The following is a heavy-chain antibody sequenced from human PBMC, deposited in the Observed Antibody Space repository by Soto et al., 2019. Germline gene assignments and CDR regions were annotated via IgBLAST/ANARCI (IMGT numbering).Heavy chain of an antibody. Sequence: QVQLQQWGAGLLKPSETLSLTCAVYGGSFSGYYWSWIRQPPGKGLEWIGEINHSGSTNYNPSLKSRVTISVDTSKNQFSLKLSSVTAADSAVYYCARTPVRMRGWFDPWGQGTLVTVSS. J-gene: IGHJ5*02. CDR2: INHSGST. D-gene: IGHD2-8*01. V-gene: IGHV4-34*01. CDR3: ARTPVRMRGWFDP. CDR1: GGSFSGYY.